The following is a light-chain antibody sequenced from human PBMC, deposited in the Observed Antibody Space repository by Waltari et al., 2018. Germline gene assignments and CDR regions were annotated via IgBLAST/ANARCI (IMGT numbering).Light chain of an antibody. CDR2: DVG. V-gene: IGLV2-14*03. CDR1: SSDGGGSTY. Sequence: QSALTQPASVSGSPGQSITISCTGISSDGGGSTYVSWYQQHPGKAPKVMIYDVGYRPSGVSSRFSGSKSGNTASLTISGLQAEDEADYYCTSYASSSTLVFGGGTKLTVL. J-gene: IGLJ2*01. CDR3: TSYASSSTLV.